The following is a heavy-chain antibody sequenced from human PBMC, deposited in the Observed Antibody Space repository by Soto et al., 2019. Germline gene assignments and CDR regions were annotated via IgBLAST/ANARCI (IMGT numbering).Heavy chain of an antibody. Sequence: PSETLSLTCALSSYSFGSGYWAWLRQPQGKGLEWFGTISQNGDSSYNPSRRSRVAMSIDASRNQFSLELSAVTAADTALYYCARVHSSGQGVDYWGPGTLVTVSS. J-gene: IGHJ4*02. CDR1: SYSFGSGY. CDR2: ISQNGDS. CDR3: ARVHSSGQGVDY. V-gene: IGHV4-38-2*01. D-gene: IGHD6-19*01.